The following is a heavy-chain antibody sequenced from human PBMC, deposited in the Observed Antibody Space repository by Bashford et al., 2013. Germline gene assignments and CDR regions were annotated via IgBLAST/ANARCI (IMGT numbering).Heavy chain of an antibody. CDR2: ISSTSTTM. Sequence: VRQAPGKGLEWVSYISSTSTTMKIADSVKGRFTISRDNAQKSLYLQMNSLRVEDTAVYYCARGGDWGSSYGTNYYYYGMDVWGQGTTVTVSS. V-gene: IGHV3-48*04. CDR3: ARGGDWGSSYGTNYYYYGMDV. J-gene: IGHJ6*02. D-gene: IGHD5-18*01.